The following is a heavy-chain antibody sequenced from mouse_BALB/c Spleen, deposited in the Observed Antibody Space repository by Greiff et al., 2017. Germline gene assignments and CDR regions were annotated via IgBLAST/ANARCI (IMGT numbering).Heavy chain of an antibody. D-gene: IGHD1-1*01. V-gene: IGHV3-6*02. CDR2: ISYDGSN. Sequence: EVQLVESGPGLVKPSQSLSLTCSVTGYSITSGYYWNWIRQFPGNKLEWMGYISYDGSNNYNPSLKNRISITRDTSKNQFFLKLNSVTTEDTATYYCARDRTTWDFDYWGQGTTLTVSS. CDR3: ARDRTTWDFDY. CDR1: GYSITSGYY. J-gene: IGHJ2*01.